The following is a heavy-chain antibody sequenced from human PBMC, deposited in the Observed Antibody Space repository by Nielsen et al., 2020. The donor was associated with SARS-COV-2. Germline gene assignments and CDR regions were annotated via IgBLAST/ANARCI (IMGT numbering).Heavy chain of an antibody. CDR2: TDCDDDK. CDR3: ARNSSPYEGIDY. Sequence: SGSTLVKPAQTVSLSCTFSMFSLSTSRMRVTWMRQPPGNALEWLASTDCDDDKFYSTSLKTRLTISKDTYKNQVGLTITNMDPVDTATYYCARNSSPYEGIDYWGQGTRVTVSS. V-gene: IGHV2-70*04. J-gene: IGHJ4*02. CDR1: MFSLSTSRMR. D-gene: IGHD3-3*01.